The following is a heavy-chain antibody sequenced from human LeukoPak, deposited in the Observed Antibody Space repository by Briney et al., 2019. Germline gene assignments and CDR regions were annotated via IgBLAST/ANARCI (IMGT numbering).Heavy chain of an antibody. J-gene: IGHJ5*02. V-gene: IGHV3-48*01. Sequence: GGSLRLSCAASGFAFSSFSMNWVRQAPGKGLEWVSYISDSSRMIYYTDSVKGRFTISRDNAKNSLYLQMNSLRVDDTAVYYCARDGEGNWFDPWGQGTLVTVSS. CDR3: ARDGEGNWFDP. CDR1: GFAFSSFS. CDR2: ISDSSRMI. D-gene: IGHD7-27*01.